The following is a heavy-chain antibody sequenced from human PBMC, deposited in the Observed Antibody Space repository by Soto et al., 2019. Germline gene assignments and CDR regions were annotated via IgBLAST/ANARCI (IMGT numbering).Heavy chain of an antibody. V-gene: IGHV1-69*13. D-gene: IGHD5-12*01. CDR2: IIPIFGTA. J-gene: IGHJ6*02. Sequence: SVKVSCKASGGTFSSYAISWVRQAPGQGLEWMGGIIPIFGTANYAQKFQGRVTITADESTSTAYMELSSLRSEDTAVYYCARSRGSAYDLHPKFYYGMDVWGQGTTVTVSS. CDR1: GGTFSSYA. CDR3: ARSRGSAYDLHPKFYYGMDV.